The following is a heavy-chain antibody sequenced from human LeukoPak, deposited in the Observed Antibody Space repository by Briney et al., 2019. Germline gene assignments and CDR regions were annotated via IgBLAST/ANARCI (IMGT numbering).Heavy chain of an antibody. CDR2: INWTGDNT. D-gene: IGHD1-26*01. J-gene: IGHJ3*02. CDR1: GFNFEGYG. CDR3: ANLGGSFDAFDI. Sequence: GGSLRLSCAASGFNFEGYGISWVRQAPGKGLEWVSGINWTGDNTAYADSVKGRFTISRDNSKNSLYLQMNSLRAEDTALYYCANLGGSFDAFDIWGQGTMVTVSS. V-gene: IGHV3-20*04.